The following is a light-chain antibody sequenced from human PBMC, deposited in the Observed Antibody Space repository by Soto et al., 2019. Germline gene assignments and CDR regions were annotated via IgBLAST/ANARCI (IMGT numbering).Light chain of an antibody. CDR1: QSVSSN. J-gene: IGKJ4*01. CDR3: QQYNNWPSLT. Sequence: EIVMTQSPATLSVSPGERATLSCRASQSVSSNLAWYQQNPGQAPRLLIYGASTRATGIPARFSGGGSGTEFTLTISSLQSEDFAVYYCQQYNNWPSLTLGGGTKVDIK. V-gene: IGKV3-15*01. CDR2: GAS.